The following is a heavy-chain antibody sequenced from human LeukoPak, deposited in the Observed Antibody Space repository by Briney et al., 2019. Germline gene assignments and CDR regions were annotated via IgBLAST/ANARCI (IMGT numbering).Heavy chain of an antibody. Sequence: SETLSLTCTVSGGSISSSSYYWGWIRQPPGKGLEWIGSIYYSGSTYYNPSLKSRVTISVDTSKNQFSLKLSSVTVADTAVYYCARAGYYRFDYWGQGTLVTVSS. D-gene: IGHD1-26*01. CDR2: IYYSGST. V-gene: IGHV4-39*01. CDR3: ARAGYYRFDY. J-gene: IGHJ4*02. CDR1: GGSISSSSYY.